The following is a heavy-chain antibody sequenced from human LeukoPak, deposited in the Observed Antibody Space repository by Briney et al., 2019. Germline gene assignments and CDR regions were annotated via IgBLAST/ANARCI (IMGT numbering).Heavy chain of an antibody. V-gene: IGHV1-2*02. D-gene: IGHD5-12*01. Sequence: GASVKVSCKASGYTFTGYYMHWVRQAPGQGLEWMGWIDPNSGGTNYAQKFQGRVTMTRDTSISTAHMELSRLRSDDTAVYYCARDIVATNGAFDYWGQGTLVTVSS. CDR1: GYTFTGYY. CDR2: IDPNSGGT. CDR3: ARDIVATNGAFDY. J-gene: IGHJ4*02.